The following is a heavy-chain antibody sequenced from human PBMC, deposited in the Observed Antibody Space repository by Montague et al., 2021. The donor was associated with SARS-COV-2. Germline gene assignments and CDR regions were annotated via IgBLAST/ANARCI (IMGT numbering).Heavy chain of an antibody. CDR2: IYYSGST. V-gene: IGHV4-61*01. CDR3: ARDPWRITIFGVVTRYGMDV. Sequence: SETLSLTCIVSGGSVSSGSYYWSWIRQPPGKGLEWIGYIYYSGSTNYNPSLKSRVTISVDTSKNQFSLKLSSATAADTAVYYCARDPWRITIFGVVTRYGMDVWGQGTTVTVSS. J-gene: IGHJ6*02. D-gene: IGHD3-3*01. CDR1: GGSVSSGSYY.